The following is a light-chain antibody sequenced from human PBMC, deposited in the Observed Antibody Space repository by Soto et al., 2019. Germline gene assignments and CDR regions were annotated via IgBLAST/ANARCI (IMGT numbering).Light chain of an antibody. CDR1: SSDVGSYNL. CDR3: CSYAGSSTYV. J-gene: IGLJ1*01. CDR2: EVT. Sequence: QSVLTQPASVSGSPGQSITISCTGTSSDVGSYNLVSWYQQHPGKAPKFMIFEVTQRPSGVSNRFSGSKSGNTASLTISGLQAEDEADYYCCSYAGSSTYVFGTGTKVTDL. V-gene: IGLV2-23*02.